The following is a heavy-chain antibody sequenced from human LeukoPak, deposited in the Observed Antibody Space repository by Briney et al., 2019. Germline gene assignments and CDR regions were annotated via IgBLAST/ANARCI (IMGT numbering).Heavy chain of an antibody. CDR3: ARDRGSVASDAFDI. CDR1: GGTFSSYA. Sequence: ASVKVSCKASGGTFSSYAISWVRQAPGQGLEWMGRINPNSGGTNYAQKFQGRVTMTRDTSISTAYMELSRLRSDDTAVYYCARDRGSVASDAFDIWGQGTMVTVSS. D-gene: IGHD5-12*01. J-gene: IGHJ3*02. CDR2: INPNSGGT. V-gene: IGHV1-2*06.